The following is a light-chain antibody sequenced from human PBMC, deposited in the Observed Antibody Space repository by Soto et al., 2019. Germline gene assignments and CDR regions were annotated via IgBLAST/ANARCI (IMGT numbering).Light chain of an antibody. CDR3: QQYNTYSHT. CDR2: DVS. V-gene: IGKV1-5*01. CDR1: QSVSPW. Sequence: IQLTQTPSTLSASVGDRVTIACRASQSVSPWLAWYQQKPGKAPKLLIYDVSNLQSGVPSRFSGSGSGTEFTLTISGLQPDDFATYYCQQYNTYSHTFDQGTKLEIK. J-gene: IGKJ2*01.